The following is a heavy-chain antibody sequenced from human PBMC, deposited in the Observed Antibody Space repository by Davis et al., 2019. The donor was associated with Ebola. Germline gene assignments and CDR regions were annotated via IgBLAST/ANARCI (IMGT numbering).Heavy chain of an antibody. CDR1: GFTFSNHA. CDR3: ARDPPQSGGYV. CDR2: ISASGGET. Sequence: GGSLRLSCVASGFTFSNHAMSWVRQAPGKGLEWVATISASGGETFYADSVKGRFTVSRDNSKNTVFLQMNSLRPDDTAVYYCARDPPQSGGYVWGQGTLVTVSS. D-gene: IGHD5-12*01. V-gene: IGHV3-23*01. J-gene: IGHJ4*02.